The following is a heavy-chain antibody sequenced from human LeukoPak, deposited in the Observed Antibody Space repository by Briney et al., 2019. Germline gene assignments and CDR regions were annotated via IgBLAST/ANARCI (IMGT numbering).Heavy chain of an antibody. CDR2: IYYSGST. Sequence: MSSETLSLTCTVSGGPISSYSWSWIRQPPGKGLEWIGYIYYSGSTNYNPSLKSRVTISVDTSKNQFSLKLSSVTAADTAVYYCARVFGDLIDYWGQGTLVTVSS. CDR3: ARVFGDLIDY. V-gene: IGHV4-59*01. J-gene: IGHJ4*02. CDR1: GGPISSYS. D-gene: IGHD4-17*01.